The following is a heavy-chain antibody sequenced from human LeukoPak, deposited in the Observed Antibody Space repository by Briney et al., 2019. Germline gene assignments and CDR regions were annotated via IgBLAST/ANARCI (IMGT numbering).Heavy chain of an antibody. D-gene: IGHD4-17*01. CDR3: ARRGFGNGDYSFDY. J-gene: IGHJ4*02. Sequence: PSETLSLTCTVSGVSISSSSYYWGWIRQPPGKGLEWIGSIHYSGSTYYNPSLKSRVTISVDTSKNQFSLKLSSVTAADTAVYYCARRGFGNGDYSFDYWGQGALVTVSS. CDR2: IHYSGST. CDR1: GVSISSSSYY. V-gene: IGHV4-39*01.